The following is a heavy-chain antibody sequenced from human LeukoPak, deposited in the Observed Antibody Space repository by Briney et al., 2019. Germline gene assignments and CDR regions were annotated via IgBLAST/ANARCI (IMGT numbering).Heavy chain of an antibody. D-gene: IGHD1-26*01. CDR3: ARDGADAFDI. CDR1: GFTFSSFE. CDR2: ISGSGGST. V-gene: IGHV3-23*01. J-gene: IGHJ3*02. Sequence: GGSLRLSCAASGFTFSSFEMNWVRQAPGKGLEWVSAISGSGGSTYYADSVKGRFTISRDNSKNTLYLQMNSLRAEDTALYYCARDGADAFDIWGQGTMVTVSS.